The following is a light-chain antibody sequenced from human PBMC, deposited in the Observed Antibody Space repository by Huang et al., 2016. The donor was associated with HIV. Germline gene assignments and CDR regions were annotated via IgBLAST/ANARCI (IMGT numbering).Light chain of an antibody. Sequence: DIQMTQSPSAMSASVGDRVTITCRAGQDISNYLAWFQQKPGKGPKRLIYATSNLQTGVPSRFSGSGSGTEFTLTISSLQPEDFATYYCLQHNTYPWTFGQGTKVEI. CDR1: QDISNY. J-gene: IGKJ1*01. V-gene: IGKV1-17*03. CDR3: LQHNTYPWT. CDR2: ATS.